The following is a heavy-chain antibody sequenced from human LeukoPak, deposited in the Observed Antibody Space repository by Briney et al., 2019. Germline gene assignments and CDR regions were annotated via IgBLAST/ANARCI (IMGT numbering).Heavy chain of an antibody. J-gene: IGHJ4*02. D-gene: IGHD3-22*01. CDR1: GFTFRNYG. CDR3: AREGYFDRSGYSNFDS. V-gene: IGHV3-30*02. Sequence: GGSLRLSCASSGFTFRNYGMHWVRQAPGQGLEGGSFIRSYGNDKFYADSVKGRFTISRDISKNILYLQMNSLRAEDTALYYCAREGYFDRSGYSNFDSWGQGTLVTVSS. CDR2: IRSYGNDK.